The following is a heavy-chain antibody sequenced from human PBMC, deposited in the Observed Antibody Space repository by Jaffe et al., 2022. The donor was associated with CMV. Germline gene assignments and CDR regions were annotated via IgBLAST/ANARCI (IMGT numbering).Heavy chain of an antibody. Sequence: QITLKESGPTLVKPTQTLTLTCTFSGFSLSTSGVGVGWIRQPPGKALEWLALIYWDDDKRYSPSLKSRLTITKDTSKNQVVLTMTNMDPVDTATYYCAHRLGTVTTSGYYYMDVWGKGTTVTVSS. CDR1: GFSLSTSGVG. D-gene: IGHD4-4*01. CDR2: IYWDDDK. J-gene: IGHJ6*03. CDR3: AHRLGTVTTSGYYYMDV. V-gene: IGHV2-5*02.